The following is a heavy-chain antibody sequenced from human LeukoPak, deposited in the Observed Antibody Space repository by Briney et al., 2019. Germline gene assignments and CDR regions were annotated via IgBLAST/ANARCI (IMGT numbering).Heavy chain of an antibody. CDR3: ARLRAPERYFDWLGDAFDI. Sequence: GASVKVSCKASGGTFSSYAISWVRQAPGQGLEWMGRIIPILGIANYAQKFQGRVTITADKSTSTAYMELSSLRSEDTAVYYCARLRAPERYFDWLGDAFDIWGQGTMVTVSS. J-gene: IGHJ3*02. CDR2: IIPILGIA. CDR1: GGTFSSYA. V-gene: IGHV1-69*04. D-gene: IGHD3-9*01.